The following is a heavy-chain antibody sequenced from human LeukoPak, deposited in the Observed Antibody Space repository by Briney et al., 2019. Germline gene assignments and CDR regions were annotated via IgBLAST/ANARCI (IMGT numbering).Heavy chain of an antibody. CDR1: GFTLSGYS. D-gene: IGHD3-10*01. V-gene: IGHV3-48*02. CDR3: ARNYGSGGYYFDY. J-gene: IGHJ4*02. Sequence: GGSLRLSCAASGFTLSGYSVNWVSQAPGKGLEWVAYISSGSNTIYYADSVEGRFTNSRDNAKNSLYLQMNSLRDEDTAVYYCARNYGSGGYYFDYWGQGTLVTVSS. CDR2: ISSGSNTI.